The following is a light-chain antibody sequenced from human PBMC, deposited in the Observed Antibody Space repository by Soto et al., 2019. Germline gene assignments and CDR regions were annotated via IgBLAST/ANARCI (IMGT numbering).Light chain of an antibody. CDR1: SSDVGGYNY. CDR3: SSYAGSNNFRV. V-gene: IGLV2-8*01. Sequence: QSALTQPPSASGSPGQSVTISCTGTSSDVGGYNYVSWYQQHPGKAPKLMIYEVNKLPSGVPDRFSGAKSANTASLTVSGLQAEDEADYYCSSYAGSNNFRVFGTGTKLTVL. CDR2: EVN. J-gene: IGLJ1*01.